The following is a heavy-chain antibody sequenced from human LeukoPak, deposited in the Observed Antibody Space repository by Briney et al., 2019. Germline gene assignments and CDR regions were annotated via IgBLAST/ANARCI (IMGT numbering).Heavy chain of an antibody. D-gene: IGHD1-26*01. CDR2: ISGSGGST. J-gene: IGHJ3*02. CDR3: ARGDFESGTYNDAFDI. Sequence: GGSLRLSCAASGFTFSSYAMSWVRQAPGKGLEWVSAISGSGGSTYYADSVKGRFTISRDNSKNTLYLQTNSLRVDDTAVYYCARGDFESGTYNDAFDIWGQGTMVTVS. CDR1: GFTFSSYA. V-gene: IGHV3-23*01.